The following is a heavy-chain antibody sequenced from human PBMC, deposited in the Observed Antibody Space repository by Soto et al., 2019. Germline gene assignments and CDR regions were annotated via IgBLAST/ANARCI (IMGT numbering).Heavy chain of an antibody. Sequence: GASVKVSCKASGYTFTSYGISWVRQAPGQGLEWMGWISAYNGNTNYAQKLQGRVTMTTDTSTSTAYMELRSLRSDDTAVYYCAREAKAFSIFPMDVWGKGITITVYS. CDR2: ISAYNGNT. CDR3: AREAKAFSIFPMDV. CDR1: GYTFTSYG. J-gene: IGHJ6*04. V-gene: IGHV1-18*01. D-gene: IGHD2-21*01.